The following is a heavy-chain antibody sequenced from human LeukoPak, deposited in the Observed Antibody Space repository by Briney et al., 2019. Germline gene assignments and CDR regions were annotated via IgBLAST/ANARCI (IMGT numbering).Heavy chain of an antibody. Sequence: SVKVSCKASGGTFSSYAISWVRQAPGQGLEWMGGIIPIFGTANYAQKFQGRVTTSADESTSTAYMELSSLRSEDTAVYYCAKGKAVAGHFDYWGQGTLVTVSS. D-gene: IGHD6-19*01. V-gene: IGHV1-69*13. CDR1: GGTFSSYA. CDR3: AKGKAVAGHFDY. J-gene: IGHJ4*02. CDR2: IIPIFGTA.